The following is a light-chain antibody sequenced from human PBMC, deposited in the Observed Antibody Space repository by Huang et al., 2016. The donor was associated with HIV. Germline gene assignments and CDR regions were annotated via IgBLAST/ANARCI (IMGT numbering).Light chain of an antibody. CDR2: WAS. V-gene: IGKV4-1*01. CDR1: QSVLYKSDKRNY. J-gene: IGKJ2*01. Sequence: IVMTQSPESLSVSLGERATINCKSSQSVLYKSDKRNYVAWYQEKPGQSPKVLIDWASTRQAGVPDRVRGSGSGTNFTLTIDSFQAEDVALYYCQQYFSTPTFGLGTKLEI. CDR3: QQYFSTPT.